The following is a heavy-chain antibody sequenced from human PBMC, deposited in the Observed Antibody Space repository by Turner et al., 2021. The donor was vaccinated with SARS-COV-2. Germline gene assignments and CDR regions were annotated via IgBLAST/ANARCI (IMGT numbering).Heavy chain of an antibody. CDR1: GGSISSSSYY. J-gene: IGHJ4*02. CDR2: IYYSGST. Sequence: QLQLQESGPGLVKPSETLSLTCTVSGGSISSSSYYWGWIRQPPGKGLEWFGSIYYSGSTYYNPSLKSRGTISVDTSKNQFSLELSSVTAADTAVYYCARHKGDYDSSELLGWGQGTLVTVSS. V-gene: IGHV4-39*01. CDR3: ARHKGDYDSSELLG. D-gene: IGHD3-22*01.